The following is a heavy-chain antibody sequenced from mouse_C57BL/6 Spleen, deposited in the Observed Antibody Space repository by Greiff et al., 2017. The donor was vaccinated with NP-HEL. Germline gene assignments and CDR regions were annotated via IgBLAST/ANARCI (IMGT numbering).Heavy chain of an antibody. J-gene: IGHJ4*01. Sequence: VQLQQSGAELVKPGASVKLSCKASGYTFTSYWMHWVKQRPGQGLEWIGMIHPNSGSTNYNEKFKSKATLTVDKSSSTAYMQLSSLTSEDSAVYYCARGDSYYAMDDWGQGTSVTVSS. CDR1: GYTFTSYW. CDR2: IHPNSGST. CDR3: ARGDSYYAMDD. V-gene: IGHV1-64*01.